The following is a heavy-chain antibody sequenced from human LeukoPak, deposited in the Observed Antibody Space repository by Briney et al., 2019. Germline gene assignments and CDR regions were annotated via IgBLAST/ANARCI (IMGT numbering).Heavy chain of an antibody. D-gene: IGHD3-3*01. CDR2: IYHSGST. J-gene: IGHJ4*02. V-gene: IGHV4-4*02. CDR3: ARGHGHDYFDY. CDR1: NGSISSSNW. Sequence: TLSLTCTVSNGSISSSNWWSWVRQPPGKGLEWIGEIYHSGSTNYIPSLKSRVTISVDKSKNQFSLNLSSVTAADTAVYYCARGHGHDYFDYWGQGTLVTVSS.